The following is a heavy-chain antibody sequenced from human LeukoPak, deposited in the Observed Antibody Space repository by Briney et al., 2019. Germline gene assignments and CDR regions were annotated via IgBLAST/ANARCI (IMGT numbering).Heavy chain of an antibody. CDR1: GGSIRGYY. V-gene: IGHV4-59*01. J-gene: IGHJ6*02. Sequence: NPSETLSLTCTVSGGSIRGYYWSWIRQPPGKGLEWIGYMSYSGSTKYSPPLRSRVTISVDTSKNQFSLKLTSVTAADTAVYYCARDICGGDCYDYGMDVWGQGTTVTVSS. CDR2: MSYSGST. D-gene: IGHD2-21*01. CDR3: ARDICGGDCYDYGMDV.